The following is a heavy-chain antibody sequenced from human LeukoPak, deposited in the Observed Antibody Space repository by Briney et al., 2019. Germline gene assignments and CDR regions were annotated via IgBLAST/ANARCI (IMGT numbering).Heavy chain of an antibody. Sequence: PGGSLRPSCAASGSTFSSFAMSWVRQAPGKGLEWVSTISGSGGSTYYADSVKGRFTISRDNSKNTLYLQMNSLRAEDTAIYYCAKHCSGGSCYSSPFDYWGQGTLVTVSS. CDR1: GSTFSSFA. J-gene: IGHJ4*02. CDR3: AKHCSGGSCYSSPFDY. CDR2: ISGSGGST. D-gene: IGHD2-15*01. V-gene: IGHV3-23*01.